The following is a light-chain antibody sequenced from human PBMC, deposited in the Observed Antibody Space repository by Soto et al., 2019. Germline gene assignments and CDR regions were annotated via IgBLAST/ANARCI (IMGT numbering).Light chain of an antibody. V-gene: IGKV3-20*01. J-gene: IGKJ2*01. CDR2: GAS. Sequence: EIVLTQSPGTLSLSPGERATLSCRASQSVSSSYLAWYQQKPGQAPRLLIYGASSRATGIPDRFSGSGSGTDFTLTISRLEPEDVAVYYCQQYGSSPRYTFCQGTKLEIK. CDR3: QQYGSSPRYT. CDR1: QSVSSSY.